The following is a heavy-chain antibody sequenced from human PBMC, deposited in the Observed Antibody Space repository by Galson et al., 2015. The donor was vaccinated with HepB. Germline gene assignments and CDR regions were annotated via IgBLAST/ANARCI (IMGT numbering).Heavy chain of an antibody. J-gene: IGHJ4*02. CDR2: IKQDGSEK. CDR3: ARDHGWLQV. CDR1: GFTFSTYS. Sequence: SLRLSCAASGFTFSTYSMNWVRQAPGEGLEWVANIKQDGSEKYYVDSVKGRFTISRDNAKNSLYLQMNSLRAEDTAVYYCARDHGWLQVWGQGTLVTVSS. V-gene: IGHV3-7*01. D-gene: IGHD5-24*01.